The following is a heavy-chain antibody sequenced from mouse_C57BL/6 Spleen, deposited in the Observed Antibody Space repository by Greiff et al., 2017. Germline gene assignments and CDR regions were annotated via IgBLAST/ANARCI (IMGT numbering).Heavy chain of an antibody. J-gene: IGHJ2*01. V-gene: IGHV1-61*01. CDR3: ARGYWDRDY. D-gene: IGHD4-1*01. Sequence: VQLQQPGAELVRPGSSVKLSCKASGYTFTSYWLDWVKQRPGQGLEWIGNIYPSDSETHYNHKFKDKATLTVDKSSSTAYMQLSSLTSEDSAVYYCARGYWDRDYWGQGTTLTVSS. CDR1: GYTFTSYW. CDR2: IYPSDSET.